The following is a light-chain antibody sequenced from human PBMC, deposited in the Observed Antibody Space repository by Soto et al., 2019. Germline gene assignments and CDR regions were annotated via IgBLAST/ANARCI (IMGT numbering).Light chain of an antibody. J-gene: IGLJ3*02. CDR3: AAWDDSLSGRV. CDR1: SSNIGSNY. CDR2: SNN. V-gene: IGLV1-47*02. Sequence: QSVLTQQPSASGTPGQRVTISCSGSSSNIGSNYVFWYQQLPGTAPKLLIYSNNQRPSGVPDRFSGSKSGTSASLAISGLRSEDGADYYCAAWDDSLSGRVFGGGTQLTVL.